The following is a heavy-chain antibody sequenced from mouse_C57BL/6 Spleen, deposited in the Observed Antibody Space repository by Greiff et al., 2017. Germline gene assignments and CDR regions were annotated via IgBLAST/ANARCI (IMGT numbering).Heavy chain of an antibody. V-gene: IGHV14-4*01. CDR2: IDPENGDT. CDR1: GFNIKDDY. Sequence: VQLKESGAELVRPGASVKLSCTASGFNIKDDYMHWVKQRPEQGLEWIGWIDPENGDTEYASKFQGKATITADTSSNTAYLQLSSLTSEDTAVYYCTTLDTTVYWGQGTTLTVSS. D-gene: IGHD1-1*01. CDR3: TTLDTTVY. J-gene: IGHJ2*01.